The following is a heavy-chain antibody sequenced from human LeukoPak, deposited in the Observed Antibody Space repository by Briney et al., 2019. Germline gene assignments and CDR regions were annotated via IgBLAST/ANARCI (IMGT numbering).Heavy chain of an antibody. Sequence: GRSLRLSCAASGFTFDDYAMHWVRQAPGKGLEWVSSISWNSVAIGYADSVRGRFTISRDNSKNTLYLQMNSLRAEDTAVYYCVRSSSWYYYYGMDVWGQGTTVTVSS. CDR2: ISWNSVAI. V-gene: IGHV3-9*01. CDR1: GFTFDDYA. CDR3: VRSSSWYYYYGMDV. J-gene: IGHJ6*02. D-gene: IGHD6-6*01.